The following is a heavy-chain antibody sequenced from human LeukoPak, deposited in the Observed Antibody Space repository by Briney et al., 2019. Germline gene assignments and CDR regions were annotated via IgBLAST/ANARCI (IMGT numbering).Heavy chain of an antibody. CDR2: ISWDGGST. CDR1: GFTFDDYT. J-gene: IGHJ4*02. Sequence: QPGGSLRLSCAASGFTFDDYTMHWVRQAPGKGLEWVSLISWDGGSTYYADSVKGRFTISRDNSKNTLYLQMNSLRAEDTAVYYCAKLGGSIAVAPFYDYWGQGTLVTVSS. CDR3: AKLGGSIAVAPFYDY. D-gene: IGHD6-19*01. V-gene: IGHV3-43*01.